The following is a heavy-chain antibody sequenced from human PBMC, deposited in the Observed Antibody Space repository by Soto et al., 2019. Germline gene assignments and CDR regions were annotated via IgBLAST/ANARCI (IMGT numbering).Heavy chain of an antibody. D-gene: IGHD1-26*01. Sequence: QVQLQESGPGLVEPSQTLSLVCSVSGDPLSYGGYYWSWVGQSPEKALEWFGFVCHTGATYHHPSLESRVTMAVDMSKNEFSLKLTSVTAADTATYYCAREGHSSWEWLDPWGQGILVTVPS. CDR1: GDPLSYGGYY. V-gene: IGHV4-31*03. CDR2: VCHTGAT. J-gene: IGHJ5*02. CDR3: AREGHSSWEWLDP.